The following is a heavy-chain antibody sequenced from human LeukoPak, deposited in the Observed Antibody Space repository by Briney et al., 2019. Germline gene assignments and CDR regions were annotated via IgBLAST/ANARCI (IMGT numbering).Heavy chain of an antibody. D-gene: IGHD5-18*01. J-gene: IGHJ4*02. CDR2: ISSSGSTI. CDR3: ARLQLWTRTPLDY. Sequence: GGSLRLSCAASGFTFSDYYMSWIRQAPGKGLEWVSYISSSGSTIYYADSVKGRFTISRDNAKNSLYLQMNSLRAEDTAVYYCARLQLWTRTPLDYWGQGTLVTVSS. CDR1: GFTFSDYY. V-gene: IGHV3-11*04.